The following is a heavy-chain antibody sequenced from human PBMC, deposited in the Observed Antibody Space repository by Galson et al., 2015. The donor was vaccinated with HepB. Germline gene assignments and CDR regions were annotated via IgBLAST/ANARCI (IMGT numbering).Heavy chain of an antibody. Sequence: SVKVSCKASGSTFSSYAISWVRQAPGQGLEWMGGIIPIFGTANYAQKFQGRVTITADESTSTAYMELSSLRSEDTAVYYCARVGGFSSSWYYFDYWGQGTLVTVSS. D-gene: IGHD6-13*01. J-gene: IGHJ4*02. CDR3: ARVGGFSSSWYYFDY. CDR2: IIPIFGTA. CDR1: GSTFSSYA. V-gene: IGHV1-69*13.